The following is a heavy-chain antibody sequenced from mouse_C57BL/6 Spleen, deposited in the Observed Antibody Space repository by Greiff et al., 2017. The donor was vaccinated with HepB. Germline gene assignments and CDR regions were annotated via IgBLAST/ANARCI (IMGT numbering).Heavy chain of an antibody. V-gene: IGHV1-72*01. CDR1: GYTFTSYW. CDR3: ARTVSTTGGAYFDY. D-gene: IGHD1-1*01. CDR2: IDPNSGGT. J-gene: IGHJ2*01. Sequence: QVQLQQPGAELVKPGASVKLSCKASGYTFTSYWMHWVKQRPGHGLEWIGRIDPNSGGTKYNEKFKSKATLTVDKPSSTAYMQLSSLTSEDSAVYYCARTVSTTGGAYFDYWGQGTTLTVSS.